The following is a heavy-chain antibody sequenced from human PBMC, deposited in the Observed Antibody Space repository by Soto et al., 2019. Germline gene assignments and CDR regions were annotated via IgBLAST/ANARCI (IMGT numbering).Heavy chain of an antibody. J-gene: IGHJ4*02. CDR2: VYYRGRS. D-gene: IGHD4-17*01. CDR1: CGSVTNSSYY. V-gene: IGHV4-39*01. Sequence: SETLSLTFTVSCGSVTNSSYYWGLIRQSPGKGLEWIGSVYYRGRSYSKSSVKSRVTISVDTSKNRFSLSLNSVTASDTAVYFCVSQRTTVPTQAYFDYWGPGALVTVSS. CDR3: VSQRTTVPTQAYFDY.